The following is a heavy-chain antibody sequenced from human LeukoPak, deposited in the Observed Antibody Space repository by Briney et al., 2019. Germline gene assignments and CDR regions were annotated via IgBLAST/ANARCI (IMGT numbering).Heavy chain of an antibody. D-gene: IGHD3-3*01. CDR3: ARAGNRGLRFLEWLLGQAFDY. J-gene: IGHJ4*02. CDR2: INPSGGST. Sequence: ASVKVSCKASGYTFTSYYMHWVRQAPGQGLEWMGIINPSGGSTSYAQKFQGRVTMTRDMSTSTVYMELSSLRSEDTAVYYCARAGNRGLRFLEWLLGQAFDYWGQGTLVTVSS. CDR1: GYTFTSYY. V-gene: IGHV1-46*01.